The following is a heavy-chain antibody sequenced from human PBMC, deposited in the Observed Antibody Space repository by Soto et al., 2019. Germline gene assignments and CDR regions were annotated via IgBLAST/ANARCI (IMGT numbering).Heavy chain of an antibody. CDR1: GYTFTSYD. CDR2: MNPNSGNT. J-gene: IGHJ5*02. CDR3: AKDSYYDSSGRWFDP. V-gene: IGHV1-8*01. Sequence: QVQLVQSGAEVKKPGASVKVSCKASGYTFTSYDINWVRQATGQGLEWLGWMNPNSGNTGYAQKFQGRVTMTRNTSISTAYMELSSLTSEDTAVYYCAKDSYYDSSGRWFDPWGQGTLVTVSS. D-gene: IGHD3-22*01.